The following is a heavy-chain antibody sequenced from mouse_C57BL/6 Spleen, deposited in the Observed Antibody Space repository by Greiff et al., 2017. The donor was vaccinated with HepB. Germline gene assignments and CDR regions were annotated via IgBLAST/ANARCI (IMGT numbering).Heavy chain of an antibody. CDR2: ISSGGSYT. CDR1: GFTFSSYG. CDR3: ARKTMVTSYYFDY. D-gene: IGHD2-2*01. V-gene: IGHV5-6*01. J-gene: IGHJ2*01. Sequence: EVKLVESGGDLVKPGGSLKLSCAASGFTFSSYGMSWVRQTPDKRLEWVATISSGGSYTYYPDSVKGRFTISRDNAKNTLYLQMSSLKSEDTAMYYCARKTMVTSYYFDYWGQGTTLTVSS.